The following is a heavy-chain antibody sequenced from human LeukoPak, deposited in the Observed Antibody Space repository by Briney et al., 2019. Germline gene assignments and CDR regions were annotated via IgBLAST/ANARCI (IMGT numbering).Heavy chain of an antibody. V-gene: IGHV3-21*01. J-gene: IGHJ4*02. D-gene: IGHD2-21*01. CDR2: ISAGSSST. Sequence: GGSLRLSCAASGFTFSSYSMNWVRQAPGQGLEWVSSISAGSSSTHYADSLKGRFTISRDNAKNSLYLQMNSLRAEDTAVYYCAICGGGACHKGYSDHWGQGTLVTVSS. CDR1: GFTFSSYS. CDR3: AICGGGACHKGYSDH.